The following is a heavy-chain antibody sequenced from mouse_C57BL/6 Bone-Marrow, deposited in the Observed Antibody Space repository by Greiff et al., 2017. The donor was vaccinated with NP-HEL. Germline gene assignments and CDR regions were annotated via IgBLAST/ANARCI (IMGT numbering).Heavy chain of an antibody. Sequence: QVQLQQSGAELVRPGTSVKVSCKASGYAFTNYLIEWVKQRPGQGLEWIGVINPGSGGTNYNEKFKGKATLTADKSSSTAYMQLSSLTSEDSAVYFCARITGTRDYFDYWGQGTTLTVSS. D-gene: IGHD4-1*01. J-gene: IGHJ2*01. CDR1: GYAFTNYL. CDR3: ARITGTRDYFDY. V-gene: IGHV1-54*01. CDR2: INPGSGGT.